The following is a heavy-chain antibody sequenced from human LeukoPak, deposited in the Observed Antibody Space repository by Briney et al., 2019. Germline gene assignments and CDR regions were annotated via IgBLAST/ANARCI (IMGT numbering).Heavy chain of an antibody. D-gene: IGHD3-22*01. V-gene: IGHV1-24*01. CDR3: ARGPPYYESGEKTIDY. J-gene: IGHJ4*02. CDR2: FDPEDGET. Sequence: ASVKVSCKVSGYTLTELSVHWVRQAPGKGLEWMGGFDPEDGETIYAQKFQGRVTMTEDTSTDTAYMELSSLRSEDTAVYYCARGPPYYESGEKTIDYWGQGTLVTVSS. CDR1: GYTLTELS.